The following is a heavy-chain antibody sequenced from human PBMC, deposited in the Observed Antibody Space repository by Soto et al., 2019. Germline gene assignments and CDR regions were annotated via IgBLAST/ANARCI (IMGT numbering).Heavy chain of an antibody. J-gene: IGHJ3*02. D-gene: IGHD3-3*01. CDR2: INPATGAA. V-gene: IGHV1-2*02. CDR1: GYPVTAYY. CDR3: ARGGGVGVAGSAAFDM. Sequence: QLHLVQSGAVVKKPGASVTVSCSASGYPVTAYYMHWVRQAPGRGLEWMGGINPATGAAKYTQTFQGRGTMTRATSTSTVFMELSGLTSEGAAVFYCARGGGVGVAGSAAFDMWGQGTLVTVSS.